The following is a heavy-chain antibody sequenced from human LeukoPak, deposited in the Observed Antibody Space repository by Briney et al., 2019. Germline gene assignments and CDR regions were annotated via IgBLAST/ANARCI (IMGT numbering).Heavy chain of an antibody. Sequence: SEILSLTCAVYGGSFSGHYWTWIRQPPGKGLEWIGEINHSGSTNYNPSLKSRVAISLDKSSNQFSLRLTSVTAADTAMYFCAREEMPGKFDYWGQGTLVTVSS. J-gene: IGHJ4*02. CDR3: AREEMPGKFDY. V-gene: IGHV4-34*01. D-gene: IGHD1-26*01. CDR1: GGSFSGHY. CDR2: INHSGST.